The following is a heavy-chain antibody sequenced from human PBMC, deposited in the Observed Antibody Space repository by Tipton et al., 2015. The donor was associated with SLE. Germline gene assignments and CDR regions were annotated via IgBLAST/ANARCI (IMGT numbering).Heavy chain of an antibody. CDR1: GGSISSHY. J-gene: IGHJ4*02. D-gene: IGHD6-19*01. V-gene: IGHV4-59*11. CDR2: IYYSGST. CDR3: ARDQAVAGSYYFDY. Sequence: TLSLTCTVSGGSISSHYWSWIRQPPGKGLEWIGYIYYSGSTNYNPSLKSRVTISVDTSKNQSSLKLSSVTAADTAVYYCARDQAVAGSYYFDYWGQGTLVTVSS.